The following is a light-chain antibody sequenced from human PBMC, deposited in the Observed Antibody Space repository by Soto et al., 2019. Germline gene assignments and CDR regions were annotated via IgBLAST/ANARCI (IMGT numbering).Light chain of an antibody. J-gene: IGKJ3*01. CDR2: GAS. Sequence: ELVLTQSPATLSLSPGERATLSFTAIQFLSSYLAWFQQKPGQAPRLLIYGASSRATGIPDRFSGSGSGTDFTLTISRLEPEDFAVYFCQQYDNSPPRFTFGPGTKVDIK. CDR3: QQYDNSPPRFT. V-gene: IGKV3-20*01. CDR1: QFLSSY.